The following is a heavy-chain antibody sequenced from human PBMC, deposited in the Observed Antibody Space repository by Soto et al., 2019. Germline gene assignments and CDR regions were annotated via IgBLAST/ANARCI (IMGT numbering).Heavy chain of an antibody. CDR2: ISGSGGST. D-gene: IGHD3-22*01. CDR3: AKGQVSYYYDSSGYYYYFDY. V-gene: IGHV3-23*01. J-gene: IGHJ4*02. Sequence: GGSLRLSCAASGFTFSSYAMSWVRQAPGKGLEWVSAISGSGGSTYYADSVKGRFTISRDNSKNTLYLQMNSLGAEDTAVYYCAKGQVSYYYDSSGYYYYFDYWGQGTLVTVSS. CDR1: GFTFSSYA.